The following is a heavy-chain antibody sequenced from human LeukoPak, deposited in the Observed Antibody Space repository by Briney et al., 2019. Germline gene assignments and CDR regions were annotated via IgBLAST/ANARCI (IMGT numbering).Heavy chain of an antibody. CDR1: GFTFSSYG. V-gene: IGHV3-23*01. Sequence: PGGSLRLSCAASGFTFSSYGMNWVRQAPGKGLEWVSGISSGGGSPYYADSVKGRFTISRDNSKNTLYLQMNSLRADDTAVYYCARGTSGSYDYWGQGTLVTVSS. CDR2: ISSGGGSP. D-gene: IGHD1-26*01. CDR3: ARGTSGSYDY. J-gene: IGHJ4*02.